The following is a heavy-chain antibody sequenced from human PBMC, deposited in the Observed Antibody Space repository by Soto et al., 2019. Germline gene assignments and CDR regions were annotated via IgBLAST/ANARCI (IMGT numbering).Heavy chain of an antibody. CDR2: INPNSGGT. D-gene: IGHD6-13*01. CDR1: GYTFTGYY. V-gene: IGHV1-2*04. Sequence: ASVKVSCKASGYTFTGYYMHWVRQAPGQGLEWMGWINPNSGGTNYAQKFQGWVTMTRDTSIRTAYMELSRLGSDDTAVYYCARDRAAAGYYYYYGMDVWGQGTTVTVSS. CDR3: ARDRAAAGYYYYYGMDV. J-gene: IGHJ6*02.